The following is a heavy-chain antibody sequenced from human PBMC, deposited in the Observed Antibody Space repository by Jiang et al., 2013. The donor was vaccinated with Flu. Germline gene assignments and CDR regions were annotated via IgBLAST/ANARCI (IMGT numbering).Heavy chain of an antibody. CDR3: ARANYDYYYDSSGYLELGY. CDR2: TYYRSKWYN. D-gene: IGHD3-22*01. V-gene: IGHV6-1*01. J-gene: IGHJ4*02. Sequence: SQTLSLTCAISGDSVSSNSAAWNWIRQSPSRGLEWLGRTYYRSKWYNDYAVSVKSRITINPDTSKNQFSLQLNSVTPEDAAVYYCARANYDYYYDSSGYLELGYWGQGNPGHRLL. CDR1: GDSVSSNSAA.